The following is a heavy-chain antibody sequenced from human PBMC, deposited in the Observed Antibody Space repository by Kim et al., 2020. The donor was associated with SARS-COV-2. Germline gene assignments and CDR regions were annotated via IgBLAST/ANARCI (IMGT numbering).Heavy chain of an antibody. D-gene: IGHD3-10*01. Sequence: ASVKVSCKASGYTFTSYAMNWVRQAPGQGLEWMGWINTNTGNPTYAQGFTGRFVFSLDTSVSTAYLQTSSLKAEDTAVYYCASLITMVRGVINGDYYGMDVWGQGTTVAVSS. CDR1: GYTFTSYA. CDR3: ASLITMVRGVINGDYYGMDV. J-gene: IGHJ6*02. CDR2: INTNTGNP. V-gene: IGHV7-4-1*02.